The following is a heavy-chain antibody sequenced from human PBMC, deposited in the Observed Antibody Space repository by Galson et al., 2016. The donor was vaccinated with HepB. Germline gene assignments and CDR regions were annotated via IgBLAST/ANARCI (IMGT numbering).Heavy chain of an antibody. J-gene: IGHJ6*02. CDR3: SRDPRKIRYQLLEIYYYYYAMDV. Sequence: SVKVSCKASGYTFTTYGISWVRQAPGQGLEWMGWISAYNGNTNYAQKLRGRVTMTTDTSTSTAYMELRSLGSDDTAVYYCSRDPRKIRYQLLEIYYYYYAMDVWGQGTTVTVSS. V-gene: IGHV1-18*01. CDR1: GYTFTTYG. D-gene: IGHD2-2*01. CDR2: ISAYNGNT.